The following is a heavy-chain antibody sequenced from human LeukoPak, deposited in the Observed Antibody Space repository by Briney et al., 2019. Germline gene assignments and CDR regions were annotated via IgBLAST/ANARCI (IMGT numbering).Heavy chain of an antibody. D-gene: IGHD6-6*01. CDR2: ISSSSIYI. J-gene: IGHJ4*02. V-gene: IGHV3-21*01. CDR3: ASPVADSRSSPDY. Sequence: NTGGSLRLSCAASGFTFSSYSMNWVRQAPGKGLEWVSSISSSSIYIYYADSVKGRFTISRDNAKNSLYLQMSSLRAEDTAVYYCASPVADSRSSPDYWGQGTLVTVSS. CDR1: GFTFSSYS.